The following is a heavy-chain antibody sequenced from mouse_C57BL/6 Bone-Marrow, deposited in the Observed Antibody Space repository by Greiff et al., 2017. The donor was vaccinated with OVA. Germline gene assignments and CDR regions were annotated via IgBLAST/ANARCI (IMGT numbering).Heavy chain of an antibody. CDR3: AREGYSDLDFEV. V-gene: IGHV1-80*01. CDR2: IYPGDGDT. Sequence: QVQLKESGAELVKPGASVKISCKASGYAFSSYWMNWVKQRPGKGLEWIGQIYPGDGDTNYNGKFKGKATLTADKSSSTAYMQLSSLTSEDSAVSFCAREGYSDLDFEVWGTGTTVTVSS. D-gene: IGHD2-12*01. CDR1: GYAFSSYW. J-gene: IGHJ1*03.